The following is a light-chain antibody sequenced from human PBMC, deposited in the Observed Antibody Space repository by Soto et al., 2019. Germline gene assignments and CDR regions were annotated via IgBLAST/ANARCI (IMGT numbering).Light chain of an antibody. V-gene: IGKV1-5*01. CDR1: QTISIW. J-gene: IGKJ1*01. CDR2: DAS. Sequence: DIQMTQSPSTLSASVGDRVTITCRARQTISIWLAWYQQKPGKAPKLLIYDASILESGVPSRFSGSGSGTEFTLTISSLQPDDFATYYCQQYNRYRTFGQGTKV. CDR3: QQYNRYRT.